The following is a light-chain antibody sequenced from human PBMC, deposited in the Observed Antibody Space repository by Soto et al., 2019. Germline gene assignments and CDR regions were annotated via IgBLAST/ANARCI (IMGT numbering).Light chain of an antibody. V-gene: IGKV3-11*01. CDR2: DAS. Sequence: EIVLPQSPATLSLSPGERATLSCRASQSVSSYLAWYQQKPGQAPRLLIYDASNRATGIPARFSGSGSGTDFTLTISSLDPEDFAVYYCQQRSNWPRTFGQGTKV. J-gene: IGKJ1*01. CDR3: QQRSNWPRT. CDR1: QSVSSY.